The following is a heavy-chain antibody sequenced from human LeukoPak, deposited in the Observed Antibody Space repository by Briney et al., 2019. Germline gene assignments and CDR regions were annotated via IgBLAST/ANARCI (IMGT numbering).Heavy chain of an antibody. Sequence: ARSLRLSCAASGFTFSSYDMHWVRQAPDKGLEWVAVILYDGSNKYYADSVKGRFPSSRDNCKNSLYLQMNSLRAEDTAVYYCAGGWSSTSCPLVYWGQGTLVTVSS. J-gene: IGHJ4*02. V-gene: IGHV3-30*03. CDR3: AGGWSSTSCPLVY. CDR1: GFTFSSYD. CDR2: ILYDGSNK. D-gene: IGHD2-2*01.